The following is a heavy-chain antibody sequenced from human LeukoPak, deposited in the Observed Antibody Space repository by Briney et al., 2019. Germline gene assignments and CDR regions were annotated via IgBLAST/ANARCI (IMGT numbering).Heavy chain of an antibody. CDR3: ATGIRID. J-gene: IGHJ4*02. Sequence: SVKVSCKASGGSFNNYAISWVRQAPGQGLEWMGRIIPIFGIANSAQKFQGRVTIIADKSTNTAYMELSSLRSEDTAVYYCATGIRIDWGQGTLVTVSS. V-gene: IGHV1-69*04. CDR2: IIPIFGIA. CDR1: GGSFNNYA. D-gene: IGHD5-18*01.